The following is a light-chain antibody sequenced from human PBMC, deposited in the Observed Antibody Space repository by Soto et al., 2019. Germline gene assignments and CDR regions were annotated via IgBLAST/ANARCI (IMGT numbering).Light chain of an antibody. CDR1: QSISSY. J-gene: IGKJ1*01. V-gene: IGKV1-39*01. Sequence: IHMTQSASSLSASVGNRVTITSRASQSISSYLNWYQQKPGKAPNLLIYVASSLQSEVPSRFSGSGYGTDFNLTITSLQTEDFATYYCHQTAGNPWTFGQGTKVDIK. CDR2: VAS. CDR3: HQTAGNPWT.